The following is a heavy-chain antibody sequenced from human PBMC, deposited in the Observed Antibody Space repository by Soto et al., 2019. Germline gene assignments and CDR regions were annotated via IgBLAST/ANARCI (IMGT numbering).Heavy chain of an antibody. CDR1: GGSFSGYY. CDR3: ARLQSPQRWLQLGAFDY. D-gene: IGHD5-12*01. V-gene: IGHV4-34*01. J-gene: IGHJ4*02. Sequence: SETLSLTCAVYGGSFSGYYWSWIRQPPGKGLEWIGEINHSGSTNYNPSLKSRVTISVDTSKNQFSLKLSSVTAADTAVYYCARLQSPQRWLQLGAFDYWGQGTLVTVSS. CDR2: INHSGST.